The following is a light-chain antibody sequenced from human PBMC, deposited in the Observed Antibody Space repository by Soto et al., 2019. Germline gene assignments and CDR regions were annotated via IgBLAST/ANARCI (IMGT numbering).Light chain of an antibody. CDR2: GAS. CDR1: QTLNSGY. CDR3: QQYGSAPYT. Sequence: EIVLTQSTGTLSLSPGERATLFCRTSQTLNSGYLAWYQQKTGRAPRLLIYGASRRATGIPVRFSGGGSGRDVTLTISSLEPDDFGVYFCQQYGSAPYTFGQETRLEI. V-gene: IGKV3-20*01. J-gene: IGKJ2*01.